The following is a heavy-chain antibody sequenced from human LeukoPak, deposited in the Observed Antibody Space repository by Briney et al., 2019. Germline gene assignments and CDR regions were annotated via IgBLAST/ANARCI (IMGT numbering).Heavy chain of an antibody. CDR2: IIPIFGTA. Sequence: SVTVSCKASGGTFSSYAISWVRQAPGQGLEWMGGIIPIFGTANYAQKFQGRVTITTDESTSTAYMELSSLRSEDTAVYYCARARDILTGYDYYYYMDVWGKGTTVTVSS. D-gene: IGHD3-9*01. J-gene: IGHJ6*03. V-gene: IGHV1-69*05. CDR3: ARARDILTGYDYYYYMDV. CDR1: GGTFSSYA.